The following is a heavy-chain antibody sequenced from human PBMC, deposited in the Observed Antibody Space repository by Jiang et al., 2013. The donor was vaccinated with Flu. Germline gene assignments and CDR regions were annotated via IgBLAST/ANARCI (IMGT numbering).Heavy chain of an antibody. CDR3: ARLEMTTMYYFDY. CDR1: GGSISSGSYY. CDR2: IYTSGST. V-gene: IGHV4-61*02. Sequence: GPGLVKPSQTLSLTCTVSGGSISSGSYYWSWIRQPAGKGLEWIGHIYTSGSTNYNPSLKSRVTMSVDTSKNQFSLKLSSVTAADTAVYYCARLEMTTMYYFDYWGQGTLVTVSS. D-gene: IGHD5-24*01. J-gene: IGHJ4*02.